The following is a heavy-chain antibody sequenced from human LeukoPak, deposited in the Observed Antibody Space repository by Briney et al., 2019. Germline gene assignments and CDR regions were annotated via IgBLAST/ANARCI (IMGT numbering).Heavy chain of an antibody. CDR2: IYYSGST. CDR3: ASRIAVDGYFDY. CDR1: GGSISSYY. V-gene: IGHV4-59*01. D-gene: IGHD6-19*01. Sequence: SETLSLTCTVSGGSISSYYWSWIRQPPGKGLEWIGYIYYSGSTNYNPSLKSRVTISVDTSKNQFSLKLSSVTAADTAVYYCASRIAVDGYFDYWGRGTLATVSS. J-gene: IGHJ4*02.